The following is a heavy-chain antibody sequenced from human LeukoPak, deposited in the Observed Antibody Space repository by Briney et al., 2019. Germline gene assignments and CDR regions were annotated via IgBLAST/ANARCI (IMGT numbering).Heavy chain of an antibody. Sequence: PSETLSLTCTVSGGSISSSYWNWVRQPPGKGLEWIGGISYSGTTNYNPSLKSRVTISSDTSKNQFSLKLTSVTAADTAVYYCARREVEMRASASGNWLGPWGQGTLVTVSS. V-gene: IGHV4-59*08. J-gene: IGHJ5*02. CDR1: GGSISSSY. CDR2: ISYSGTT. CDR3: ARREVEMRASASGNWLGP. D-gene: IGHD3-10*01.